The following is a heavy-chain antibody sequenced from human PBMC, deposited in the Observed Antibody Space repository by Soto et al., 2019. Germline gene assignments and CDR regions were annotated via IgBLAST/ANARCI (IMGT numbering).Heavy chain of an antibody. CDR1: GFSFSRYC. CDR2: IKQDGTEK. V-gene: IGHV3-7*01. J-gene: IGHJ3*02. D-gene: IGHD5-18*01. Sequence: XVSLRLSFAASGFSFSRYCVNWVRQAPGKGLEWVANIKQDGTEKNYVDSVKGRFTISRDNARNSLYLQMDSLRAEDTAVYFCARGDTPMITGMDSFDIWGQGTMVTVSS. CDR3: ARGDTPMITGMDSFDI.